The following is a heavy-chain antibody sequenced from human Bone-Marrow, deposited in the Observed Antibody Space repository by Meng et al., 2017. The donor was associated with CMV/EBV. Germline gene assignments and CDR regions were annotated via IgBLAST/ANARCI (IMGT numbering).Heavy chain of an antibody. Sequence: GESLKISCAASGFTFSSYWMSWVRQAPGKGLEWVANIKQDGSEKYYVDSVKGRFTISRDNAKNSLYLQMNSLRAEDTAVYYCATLGLSGYWGQGTLVTVSS. V-gene: IGHV3-7*01. CDR1: GFTFSSYW. D-gene: IGHD3-10*01. J-gene: IGHJ4*02. CDR3: ATLGLSGY. CDR2: IKQDGSEK.